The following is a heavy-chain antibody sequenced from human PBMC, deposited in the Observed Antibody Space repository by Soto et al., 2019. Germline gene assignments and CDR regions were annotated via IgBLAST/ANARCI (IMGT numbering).Heavy chain of an antibody. CDR2: ISWNSGTI. J-gene: IGHJ6*02. D-gene: IGHD2-8*02. CDR1: GFSFDDYA. CDR3: AKSTGGTANGMGV. Sequence: EVQVVESGGGLVQPGRSLRLSCAASGFSFDDYAMHWVRQAPGKGLEWVSGISWNSGTIGYADSVKGRFTISRDNAKNSLYLQMNSLKAEDTDVYYCAKSTGGTANGMGVWGQGTTVTVSS. V-gene: IGHV3-9*01.